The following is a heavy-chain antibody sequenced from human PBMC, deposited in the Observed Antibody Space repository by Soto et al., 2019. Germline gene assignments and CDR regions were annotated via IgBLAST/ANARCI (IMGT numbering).Heavy chain of an antibody. J-gene: IGHJ6*02. CDR2: IYYSGST. CDR3: ARSGYCSSTSCYPRPDYYGMDV. CDR1: VGSISSYY. Sequence: PSETLSLTCTVSVGSISSYYWSWIRQPPGKGLEWIGYIYYSGSTNYNPSLKSRVTISVDTSKNQFSLKLSSVTAADTAVYYCARSGYCSSTSCYPRPDYYGMDVWGQGTTVTVSS. D-gene: IGHD2-2*03. V-gene: IGHV4-59*01.